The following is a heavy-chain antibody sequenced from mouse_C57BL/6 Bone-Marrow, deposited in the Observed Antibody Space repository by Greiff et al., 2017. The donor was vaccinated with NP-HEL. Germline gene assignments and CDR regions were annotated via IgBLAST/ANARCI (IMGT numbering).Heavy chain of an antibody. Sequence: VQLQQPGAELVKPGASVKLSCKASGYTFTSYWMHWVKQRPGRGLEWIGRIDPNSGGTKYNEKFKSKATLTVDKPSSTAYMQLSSLTSEDSAVYYCARSGITTVVATRYAMDYWGQGTSVTVSS. CDR2: IDPNSGGT. D-gene: IGHD1-1*01. CDR1: GYTFTSYW. CDR3: ARSGITTVVATRYAMDY. J-gene: IGHJ4*01. V-gene: IGHV1-72*01.